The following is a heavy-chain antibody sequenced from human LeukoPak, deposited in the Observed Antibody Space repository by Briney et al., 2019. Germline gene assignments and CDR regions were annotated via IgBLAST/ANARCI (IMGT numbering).Heavy chain of an antibody. CDR1: GYSFTRHF. V-gene: IGHV1-46*01. D-gene: IGHD3-10*01. CDR3: ARGKVVTMVRGVIITYFDY. CDR2: IIHSDVST. Sequence: ASVKVSCKASGYSFTRHFIHWVRQAPGHGLEWMGIIIHSDVSTSYGQKFQGRVTMTRDTSTSTVYMELSSMRSEDTAVYYCARGKVVTMVRGVIITYFDYWGQGTLVTVSS. J-gene: IGHJ4*02.